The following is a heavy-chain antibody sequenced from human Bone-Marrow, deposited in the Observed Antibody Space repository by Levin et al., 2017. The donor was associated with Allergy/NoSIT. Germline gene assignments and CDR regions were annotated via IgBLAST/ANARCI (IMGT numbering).Heavy chain of an antibody. V-gene: IGHV3-23*01. D-gene: IGHD4-17*01. Sequence: PGGSLRLSCAASGFTFSSYAMTWVRQAPGKGLEWVSSISGSGDNIYYADSVKGRFTISKDRSKNTLYLQMNSLRAEDTAVYYCAKDSGNYADSVFDYWGQGTLVTVSS. CDR2: ISGSGDNI. CDR1: GFTFSSYA. CDR3: AKDSGNYADSVFDY. J-gene: IGHJ4*02.